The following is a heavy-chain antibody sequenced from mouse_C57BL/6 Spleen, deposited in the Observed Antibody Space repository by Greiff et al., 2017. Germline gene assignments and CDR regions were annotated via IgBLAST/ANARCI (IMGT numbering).Heavy chain of an antibody. V-gene: IGHV10-3*01. J-gene: IGHJ1*03. D-gene: IGHD1-3*01. Sequence: VQLVASGGGLVQPKGSLKLSCAASGFPFNTYALHWVRQAPGKGLEWVARIRSKSSNYATYYADSGKDIFTISRNDSQSMLYLQMNNLKTEDTAIYYCLRDGGTEWEFDVWGTGTTVTVSS. CDR2: IRSKSSNYAT. CDR3: LRDGGTEWEFDV. CDR1: GFPFNTYA.